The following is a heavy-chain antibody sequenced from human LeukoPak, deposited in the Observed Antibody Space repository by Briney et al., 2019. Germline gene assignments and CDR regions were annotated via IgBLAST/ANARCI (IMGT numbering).Heavy chain of an antibody. CDR1: GFTFSSYA. D-gene: IGHD1-26*01. V-gene: IGHV3-30-3*01. Sequence: GRSLRLSCAASGFTFSSYAMHWVRQAPGKGLEWVAVISYDGSNKYYADSVKGRFTISRDNSKNTLYLQMNSLRAEDTAVYYCARESVGTTGAFDIWGQGTMVTVSS. J-gene: IGHJ3*02. CDR3: ARESVGTTGAFDI. CDR2: ISYDGSNK.